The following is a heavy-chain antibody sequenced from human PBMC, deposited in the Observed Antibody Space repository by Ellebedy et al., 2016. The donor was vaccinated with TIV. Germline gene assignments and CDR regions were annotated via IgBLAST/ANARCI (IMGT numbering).Heavy chain of an antibody. CDR2: IYPGDSDA. V-gene: IGHV5-51*01. D-gene: IGHD3-16*01. CDR3: ARHRGGAVITSAFDS. Sequence: GESLKISCAASGYRFDSFWIGWVRQLPAKGLEWMGIIYPGDSDARYNPSFQGHVTISADQSTSTAYLQWNSLKASDTAMYYCARHRGGAVITSAFDSWGQGALVTVSS. J-gene: IGHJ4*02. CDR1: GYRFDSFW.